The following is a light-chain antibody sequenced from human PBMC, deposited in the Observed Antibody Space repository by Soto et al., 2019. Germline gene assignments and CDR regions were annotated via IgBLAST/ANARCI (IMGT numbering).Light chain of an antibody. V-gene: IGLV1-40*01. CDR1: SSNIGAGYD. Sequence: QLVLTQPPSVSGAPGQRVTISCTGSSSNIGAGYDVHWYQQLPGRAPKLLIHGNSNRPSGVPDRFSGSKSGTSASLAITGLQAEDEADYYCQSYDSSLSGSVFGGGTKLTVL. CDR3: QSYDSSLSGSV. J-gene: IGLJ2*01. CDR2: GNS.